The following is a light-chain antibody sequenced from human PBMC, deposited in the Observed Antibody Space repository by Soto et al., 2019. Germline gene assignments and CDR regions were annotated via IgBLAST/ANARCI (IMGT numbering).Light chain of an antibody. CDR2: AAS. Sequence: DIQMTQSPSAMSASVGDRVTITCRASQGISKYLAWFQQRPGKVPRRLVYAASSLQSGVPSRFNGSGSGTEFTLTISRLQPEDFGTYYCLQHTSYRWTFGQETKVDIK. CDR3: LQHTSYRWT. V-gene: IGKV1-17*03. J-gene: IGKJ1*01. CDR1: QGISKY.